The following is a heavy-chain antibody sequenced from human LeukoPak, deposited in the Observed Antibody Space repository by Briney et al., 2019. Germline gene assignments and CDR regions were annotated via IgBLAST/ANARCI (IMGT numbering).Heavy chain of an antibody. CDR1: GGSLSSADYY. CDR2: ISYSGSA. CDR3: AKEGMIRGVIDY. Sequence: PSETLSLTCTVSGGSLSSADYYWSWIRQPPGKGLEWIGFISYSGSAYYNPSLKSRVTISLLSKNQFSLKLSSVTAADTAVYYCAKEGMIRGVIDYWGQGALVTVSS. J-gene: IGHJ4*02. V-gene: IGHV4-30-4*01. D-gene: IGHD3-10*01.